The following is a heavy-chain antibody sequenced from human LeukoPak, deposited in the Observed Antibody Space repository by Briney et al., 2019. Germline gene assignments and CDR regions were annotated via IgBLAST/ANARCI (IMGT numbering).Heavy chain of an antibody. J-gene: IGHJ6*02. V-gene: IGHV3-48*03. CDR1: GFTFSSYE. Sequence: GGSLRLSCAASGFTFSSYEMNWVRQAPGKGREWVSYISSSGSTIYYADAVTGRFTISRDNSQTSLYLQMNSLRSGDSAVYYCATSAFYHGMDVWGQGTTVIVSS. CDR3: ATSAFYHGMDV. D-gene: IGHD2/OR15-2a*01. CDR2: ISSSGSTI.